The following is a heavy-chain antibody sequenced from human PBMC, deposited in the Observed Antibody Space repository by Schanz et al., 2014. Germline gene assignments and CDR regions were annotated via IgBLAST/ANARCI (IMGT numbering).Heavy chain of an antibody. J-gene: IGHJ5*02. CDR1: GGTFSSYT. CDR2: FIPILGIP. CDR3: ARGPLGTSP. D-gene: IGHD5-12*01. Sequence: QVQLVQSEAEVKKPGSSVKVSCKASGGTFSSYTISWVRQARGQGLEWVGRFIPILGIPNYAQKFQGRVTFTADKSTSTAYMELSSLKSEDTAVYYCARGPLGTSPWGQGTLVTVSS. V-gene: IGHV1-69*02.